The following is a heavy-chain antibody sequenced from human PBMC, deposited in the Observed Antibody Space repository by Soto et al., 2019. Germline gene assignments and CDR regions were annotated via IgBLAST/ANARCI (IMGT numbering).Heavy chain of an antibody. CDR3: AEERDEWLLDY. D-gene: IGHD6-19*01. CDR2: ISYDGSNK. Sequence: QVQLVESGGGVVQPGRSLRLSCAASGFTFSSYGMHWVRQAPGKGLEWVAVISYDGSNKYYADSVKGRFTISRDNSKNTLYLQMNSLRAEDTAVYYWAEERDEWLLDYWGQGTLVTVSS. CDR1: GFTFSSYG. J-gene: IGHJ4*02. V-gene: IGHV3-30*18.